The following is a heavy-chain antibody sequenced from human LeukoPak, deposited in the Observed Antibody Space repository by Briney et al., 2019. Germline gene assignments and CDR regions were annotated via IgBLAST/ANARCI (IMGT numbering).Heavy chain of an antibody. D-gene: IGHD6-13*01. V-gene: IGHV3-23*01. CDR3: AKTRPLDSSSWSHGDY. Sequence: GGSLRLSCAASGFTFSSYAMSWVRQAPGKGLEWASGISGSGDNTYYADSVKGRFTISRDNSKNTLYLQMNSLRAEDTAVYYCAKTRPLDSSSWSHGDYWGQGTLVTVSS. J-gene: IGHJ4*02. CDR2: ISGSGDNT. CDR1: GFTFSSYA.